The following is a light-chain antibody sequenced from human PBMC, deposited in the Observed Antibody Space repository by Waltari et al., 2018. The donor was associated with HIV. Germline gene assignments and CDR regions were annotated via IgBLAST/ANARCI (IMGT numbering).Light chain of an antibody. Sequence: QSTLTQPRSVSGSPGQTVSISCTGTSSDVGGYNSVSWYQKHPGRAPKLMIYDVYKRPSGVPHRFSGSKSGSTASLTISGLQAEDEADYYCCSYAGSYTFDFGGGTKLTVL. J-gene: IGLJ2*01. CDR1: SSDVGGYNS. CDR3: CSYAGSYTFD. CDR2: DVY. V-gene: IGLV2-11*01.